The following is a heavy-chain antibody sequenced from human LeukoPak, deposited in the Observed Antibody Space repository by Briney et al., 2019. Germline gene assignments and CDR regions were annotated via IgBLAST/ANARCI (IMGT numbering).Heavy chain of an antibody. CDR2: MNPNSGNT. J-gene: IGHJ5*02. Sequence: ASVKVSCKASGYTFTSYDINWVRQATGQGLEWMGWMNPNSGNTGYAQKFQGRVTITRSTSISTAYMELSSLRSEDTAVYYCARAPRITMVRGVIYWFDPWGQGTLVTVSS. D-gene: IGHD3-10*01. CDR1: GYTFTSYD. V-gene: IGHV1-8*03. CDR3: ARAPRITMVRGVIYWFDP.